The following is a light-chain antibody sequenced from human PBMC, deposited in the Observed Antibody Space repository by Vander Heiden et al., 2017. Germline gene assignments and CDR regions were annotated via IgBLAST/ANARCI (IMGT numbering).Light chain of an antibody. CDR3: QQYTA. V-gene: IGKV1-5*03. Sequence: DIQMTQSPSILSASVGDRVTITCRANQISSWLAWYHQKPGKAPKLLIYKASTLESGVPSRFNASGSGTEFTLTISSLQPDDFATYYCQQYTAFGGGTKVEIK. J-gene: IGKJ4*01. CDR1: QISSW. CDR2: KAS.